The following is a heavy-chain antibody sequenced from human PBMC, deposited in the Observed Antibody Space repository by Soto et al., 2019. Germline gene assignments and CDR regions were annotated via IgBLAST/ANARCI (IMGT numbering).Heavy chain of an antibody. Sequence: QVQLQESGPGLVKPSQTLSLTCTVSGGSISSGDYYWSWIRQPPGKGLEWIGYIYYSGSTYYNPSLKSRVTISVDTSKNQFSLKLSSVTAADTAVYYCARAVPILLWFGYFDPWGQGTLVTVSS. CDR1: GGSISSGDYY. J-gene: IGHJ5*02. V-gene: IGHV4-30-4*01. D-gene: IGHD3-10*01. CDR3: ARAVPILLWFGYFDP. CDR2: IYYSGST.